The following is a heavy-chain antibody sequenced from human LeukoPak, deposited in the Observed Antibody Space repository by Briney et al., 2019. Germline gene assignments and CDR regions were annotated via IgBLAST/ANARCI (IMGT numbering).Heavy chain of an antibody. D-gene: IGHD3-16*01. J-gene: IGHJ5*02. CDR1: GYTFTGYY. CDR3: ATGMLNWFDP. V-gene: IGHV1-69*13. Sequence: SVKVSCKASGYTFTGYYMHWVRQAPGQGLEWMGGIIPIFGTANYAQKFQGRVTITADESTSTAYMELSSLRSEDTAVYYCATGMLNWFDPWGQGTLVTVSS. CDR2: IIPIFGTA.